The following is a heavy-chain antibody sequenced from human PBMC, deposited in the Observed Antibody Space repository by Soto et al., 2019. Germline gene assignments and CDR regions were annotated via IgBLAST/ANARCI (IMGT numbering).Heavy chain of an antibody. J-gene: IGHJ3*01. CDR1: GFTFRNHW. CDR3: ERPRIKSSSGFDL. CDR2: IKTDGSYT. Sequence: EDQLVESGGGLVQPGGSLRLSCAASGFTFRNHWMHWVRQAPGQGPEGVSRIKTDGSYTDYADSVKARFTITRDNAGNTLCLQMNSLTVEDTAMYYCERPRIKSSSGFDLWGQGTMVTVSS. D-gene: IGHD1-26*01. V-gene: IGHV3-74*01.